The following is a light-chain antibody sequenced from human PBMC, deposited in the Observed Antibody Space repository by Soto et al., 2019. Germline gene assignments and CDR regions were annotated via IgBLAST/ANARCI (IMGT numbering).Light chain of an antibody. CDR3: CSYASYSIV. CDR2: EGS. V-gene: IGLV2-23*03. CDR1: SSEFATYNL. Sequence: QSALTQAACVSGSPGQSVTISCTGASSEFATYNLVSWYQHHPGKAPKLVIFEGSRRPSGVSGRFSGSKSGNTASLTISGLQADDTADYYCCSYASYSIVFGTGTKVTVL. J-gene: IGLJ1*01.